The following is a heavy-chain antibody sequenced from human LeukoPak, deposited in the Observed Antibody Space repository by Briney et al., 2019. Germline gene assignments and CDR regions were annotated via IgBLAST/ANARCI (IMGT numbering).Heavy chain of an antibody. CDR3: ARAQYGSGSYYKAFDY. D-gene: IGHD3-10*01. CDR1: GVSISSSSYY. Sequence: KTSETLSLTCTVSGVSISSSSYYWGWIRQPPGKGLEWIGSIYYSGSTNYNPSLKSRVTISVDTSKNQFSLKLSSVTAADTAVYYCARAQYGSGSYYKAFDYWGQGTLVTVSS. CDR2: IYYSGST. J-gene: IGHJ4*02. V-gene: IGHV4-39*07.